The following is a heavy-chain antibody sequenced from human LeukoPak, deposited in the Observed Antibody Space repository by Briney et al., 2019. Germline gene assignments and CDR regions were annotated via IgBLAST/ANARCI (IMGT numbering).Heavy chain of an antibody. CDR1: GYTFTSYG. CDR3: ARVYFSGYQLLPSWTNWLDP. CDR2: ISAYNGST. J-gene: IGHJ5*02. Sequence: ASVKVSCKASGYTFTSYGISWVRQAPGQGLEWMGWISAYNGSTNYAQKLQGRVTMTTDTSTSTAYMELRSLRSDDTAVYNCARVYFSGYQLLPSWTNWLDPWGQGTLVTVSS. V-gene: IGHV1-18*01. D-gene: IGHD2-2*01.